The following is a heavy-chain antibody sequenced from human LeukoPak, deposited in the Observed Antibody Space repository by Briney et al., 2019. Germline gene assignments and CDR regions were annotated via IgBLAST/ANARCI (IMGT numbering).Heavy chain of an antibody. V-gene: IGHV3-48*04. CDR1: GFTVSSNY. Sequence: GGSLRLSCAASGFTVSSNYMSWVRQAPGKGLEWVSYISSSRTTIYNADSVKGRFTISRDNAKNSLYLQMNSLRAEDTAIYYCARGSGMYKYYFDYWGQGTLVTVSS. D-gene: IGHD1-26*01. CDR3: ARGSGMYKYYFDY. CDR2: ISSSRTTI. J-gene: IGHJ4*02.